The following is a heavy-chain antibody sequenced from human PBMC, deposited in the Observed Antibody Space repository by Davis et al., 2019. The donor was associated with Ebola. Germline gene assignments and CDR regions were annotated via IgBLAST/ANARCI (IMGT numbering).Heavy chain of an antibody. D-gene: IGHD3-22*01. CDR1: GGSISSGDYY. CDR3: ARQLYSSSGYCHFDY. J-gene: IGHJ4*02. Sequence: PSETLSLTCTVSGGSISSGDYYWSWIRQPPGKGLEWIGYIYYSGSTYYNPSLKSRVTISVDTSKNQFSLKLSSVTAADTAVYYCARQLYSSSGYCHFDYWGQGTLVTVSS. V-gene: IGHV4-39*01. CDR2: IYYSGST.